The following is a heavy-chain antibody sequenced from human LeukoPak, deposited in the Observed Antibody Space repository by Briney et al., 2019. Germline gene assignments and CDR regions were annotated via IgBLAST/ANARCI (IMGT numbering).Heavy chain of an antibody. CDR3: ARGPTSGYGWDYFDY. Sequence: GRSLRLSCAASGFAFSTYGMHWVRQAPGKGLEWVAVIWYDGSNKYYADSVKGRFTISRDNAKNSLFLQMNSLRAEDTAVYYCARGPTSGYGWDYFDYWGQGTLVTVSS. J-gene: IGHJ4*02. CDR2: IWYDGSNK. D-gene: IGHD5-12*01. V-gene: IGHV3-33*01. CDR1: GFAFSTYG.